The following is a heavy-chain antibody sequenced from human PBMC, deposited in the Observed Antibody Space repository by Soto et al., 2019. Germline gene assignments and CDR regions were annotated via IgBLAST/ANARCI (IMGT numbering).Heavy chain of an antibody. CDR1: GFTFSSYG. V-gene: IGHV3-30*18. CDR2: ISYDGSNK. D-gene: IGHD3-3*01. CDR3: AKDLQYYDFWSGYYRFYYYYGMDV. J-gene: IGHJ6*02. Sequence: GGSLRLSCAASGFTFSSYGMHWVRQAPGKGLEWVAVISYDGSNKYYADSVKGRFTISRDNSKNTLYLQMNSLRAEDTAVYYCAKDLQYYDFWSGYYRFYYYYGMDVWGQGTTVTVSS.